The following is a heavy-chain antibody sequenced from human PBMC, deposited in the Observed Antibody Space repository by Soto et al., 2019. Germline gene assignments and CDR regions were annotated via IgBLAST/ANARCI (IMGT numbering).Heavy chain of an antibody. CDR3: VRDRGGNRDYFDY. V-gene: IGHV3-33*01. CDR2: IWSDGSNK. CDR1: EFSFGNYV. Sequence: PGRSPRLSCAVSEFSFGNYVIHCVGLAPGKGLEWVSVIWSDGSNKYYTDSVKGRFTISRDNAKNLVYLQMNSLRAEDTAVYYCVRDRGGNRDYFDYWGQGNMVTVSS. D-gene: IGHD3-16*01. J-gene: IGHJ4*02.